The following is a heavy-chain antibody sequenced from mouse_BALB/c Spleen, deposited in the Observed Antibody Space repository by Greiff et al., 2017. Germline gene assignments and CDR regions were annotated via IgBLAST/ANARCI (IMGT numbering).Heavy chain of an antibody. CDR3: ERASSYDRYAMDY. CDR2: ISYDGSN. V-gene: IGHV3-6*02. CDR1: GYSITSGYY. D-gene: IGHD2-12*01. J-gene: IGHJ4*01. Sequence: EVQLQESGPGLVKPSQSLSLTCSVTGYSITSGYYWNWIRQFPGNKLEWMGYISYDGSNNYNPSLKNRISITRDTSKNQFFLKLNSVTTEDTATYYCERASSYDRYAMDYWGQGTSVTVSS.